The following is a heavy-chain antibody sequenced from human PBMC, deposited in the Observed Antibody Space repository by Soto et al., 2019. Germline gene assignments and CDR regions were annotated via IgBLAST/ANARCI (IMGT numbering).Heavy chain of an antibody. V-gene: IGHV4-59*01. CDR1: GGSISSYY. Sequence: PSETLSLTCTVSGGSISSYYWSWIRQPPGKGLEWIGYIYYSGSTNYNPSLKSRVTISVDTSKNQFSLKLSSVTAADTAVYYCAKTESRGTFYYYAMDVWGQGTTVTVSS. D-gene: IGHD3-16*01. J-gene: IGHJ6*02. CDR3: AKTESRGTFYYYAMDV. CDR2: IYYSGST.